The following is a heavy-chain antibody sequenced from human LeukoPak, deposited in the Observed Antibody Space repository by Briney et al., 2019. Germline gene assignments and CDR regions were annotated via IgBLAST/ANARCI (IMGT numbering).Heavy chain of an antibody. V-gene: IGHV4-34*01. J-gene: IGHJ4*02. D-gene: IGHD5-18*01. Sequence: PSETLSLTCAVYGGSFSGYYWSWIRQPPGKGLEWIGEINHSGSTNYNPSLKSRVTTSVDTSKNQFSLKLSSVTAADTAVYYCARRGYSYYFDYWGQGTLVTVSS. CDR3: ARRGYSYYFDY. CDR2: INHSGST. CDR1: GGSFSGYY.